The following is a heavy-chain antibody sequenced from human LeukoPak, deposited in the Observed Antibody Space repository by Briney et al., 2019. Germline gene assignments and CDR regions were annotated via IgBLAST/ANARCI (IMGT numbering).Heavy chain of an antibody. CDR1: GGSISSYY. D-gene: IGHD3-16*01. V-gene: IGHV4-4*07. Sequence: SETLSLTCTVSGGSISSYYWSWIRQPAGKGLEWIGRIYTSGSTNYNPSLKSRVTMSVDTSKNQFSLKLSSVTAADTAVYYCARWGVDPQIYYYYMDVWGKGTTVTVSS. CDR2: IYTSGST. CDR3: ARWGVDPQIYYYYMDV. J-gene: IGHJ6*03.